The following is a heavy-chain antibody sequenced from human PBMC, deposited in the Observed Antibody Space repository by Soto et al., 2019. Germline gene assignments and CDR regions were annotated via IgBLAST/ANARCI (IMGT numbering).Heavy chain of an antibody. CDR1: GFSVATTGVG. J-gene: IGHJ4*02. D-gene: IGHD3-22*01. Sequence: ESGPTLVNPTATLTLTCTFSGFSVATTGVGVGWVRQPPGKALEFLAVIYWNDDKRYSPSLRNRLTITKDASRNQVVLKMTDMEPVDTATYYCAHIDSTYYLKHPLDYWGQGTPVTVSS. CDR3: AHIDSTYYLKHPLDY. CDR2: IYWNDDK. V-gene: IGHV2-5*01.